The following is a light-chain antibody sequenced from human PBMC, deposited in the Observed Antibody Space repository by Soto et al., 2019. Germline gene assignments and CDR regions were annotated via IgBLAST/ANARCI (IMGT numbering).Light chain of an antibody. V-gene: IGKV3-11*01. CDR1: QSVTTY. CDR2: DVS. Sequence: ETVLTQSPATLSLSPGERATISCRASQSVTTYLAWYQQKPGQAPRLLIYDVSNRATGIPARFSGSGSGTDFTLTISSLEPEDFAFYYCQQRSNWPPGYTFGQGTKLEIK. J-gene: IGKJ2*01. CDR3: QQRSNWPPGYT.